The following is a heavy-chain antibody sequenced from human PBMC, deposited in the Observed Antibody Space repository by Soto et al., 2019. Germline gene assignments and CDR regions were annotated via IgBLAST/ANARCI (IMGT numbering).Heavy chain of an antibody. Sequence: SETLSLTCAVSGYSISSGYYWGWIRQPPGKGLEWIGSIYHSGSTYYNPSLKSRVTISVDTSKNQFSLKLSSVTAADTAVYYCARDSSPSGSYSWFDPWGQGILVTVSS. CDR2: IYHSGST. V-gene: IGHV4-38-2*02. CDR1: GYSISSGYY. CDR3: ARDSSPSGSYSWFDP. D-gene: IGHD1-26*01. J-gene: IGHJ5*02.